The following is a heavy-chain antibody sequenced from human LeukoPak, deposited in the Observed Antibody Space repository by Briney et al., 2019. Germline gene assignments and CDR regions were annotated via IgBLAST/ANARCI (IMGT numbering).Heavy chain of an antibody. J-gene: IGHJ4*02. V-gene: IGHV1-2*02. Sequence: ASVKVSCKASGYTFTGYYLHWVRQAPGQGLEWMGWINPNSGGTNYAQKFQGRVTMTRYTSISTAYMELSSLISDDTAVYYCASIDADYYASSPFDNWGQGTLVTVSS. CDR2: INPNSGGT. D-gene: IGHD3-22*01. CDR1: GYTFTGYY. CDR3: ASIDADYYASSPFDN.